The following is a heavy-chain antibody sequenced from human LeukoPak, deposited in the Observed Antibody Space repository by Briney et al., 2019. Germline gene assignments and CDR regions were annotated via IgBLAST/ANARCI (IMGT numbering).Heavy chain of an antibody. CDR3: ARVGTLHRGYCYFDL. CDR1: GFTFDVYA. CDR2: ISWNIGRI. V-gene: IGHV3-9*01. J-gene: IGHJ2*01. D-gene: IGHD1-1*01. Sequence: PGRSLSLSCAPSGFTFDVYAMHWVRHARGKGLECLSGISWNIGRIVYADSVKGPFTPSRENATNSSYLQMNSLRARDTPVYYCARVGTLHRGYCYFDLWGRSTQVTVSS.